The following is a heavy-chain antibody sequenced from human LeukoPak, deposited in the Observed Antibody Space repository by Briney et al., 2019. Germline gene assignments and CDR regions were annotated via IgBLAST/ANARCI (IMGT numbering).Heavy chain of an antibody. D-gene: IGHD3-22*01. CDR2: ISAYNGNT. CDR3: VRDRGEYYDSSGYYYRFDY. V-gene: IGHV1-18*01. J-gene: IGHJ4*02. Sequence: VSGKVSCKTSGYTFTTDGISWVRQAPGQGLEWMGWISAYNGNTNYAQKLQGRVTMTTDASTSTAYMELSSLRSEDTAVYYCVRDRGEYYDSSGYYYRFDYWGQGTLVTVSS. CDR1: GYTFTTDG.